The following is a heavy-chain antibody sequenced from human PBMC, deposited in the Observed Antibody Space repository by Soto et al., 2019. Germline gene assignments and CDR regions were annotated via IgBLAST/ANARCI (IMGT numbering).Heavy chain of an antibody. Sequence: PSETLSLTCTVSGGSLSSYYWSWIRQPPGKGLEWIGYIYYSGSTNYNPPLKSRVTISVDTSKNQFSLKLSSVTAADTAVYYCARYDGRYWGQGTLVTVSS. CDR1: GGSLSSYY. CDR3: ARYDGRY. J-gene: IGHJ4*02. V-gene: IGHV4-59*01. D-gene: IGHD3-16*01. CDR2: IYYSGST.